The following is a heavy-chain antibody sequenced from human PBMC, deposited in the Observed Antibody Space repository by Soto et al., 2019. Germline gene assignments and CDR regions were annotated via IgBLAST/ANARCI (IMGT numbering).Heavy chain of an antibody. CDR1: GFTFSSYA. CDR2: ISGSGGST. Sequence: PGGSLRLSCAASGFTFSSYAMSWVRQAPGKGLEWVSAISGSGGSTYYADSVKGRFNISRDNSKNTLYLQMNSLRAEDTAVYYCAKQYYYGSGSYYTGMYYFDHWGQGTLVTVSS. J-gene: IGHJ4*02. CDR3: AKQYYYGSGSYYTGMYYFDH. V-gene: IGHV3-23*01. D-gene: IGHD3-10*01.